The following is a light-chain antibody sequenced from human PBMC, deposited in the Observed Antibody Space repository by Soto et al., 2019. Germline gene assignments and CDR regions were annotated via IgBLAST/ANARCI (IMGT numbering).Light chain of an antibody. V-gene: IGLV2-14*03. CDR1: ISDVGGYNY. Sequence: QSALTQPASVSGSPGQSITISCTGTISDVGGYNYVSWYQQHPGKAPKLIIFDVSNRPSGVSNRFSGSKSGYTASLTISGLQAEDEAEYYCSSYTSSSTYVFGTGTKLTVL. J-gene: IGLJ1*01. CDR2: DVS. CDR3: SSYTSSSTYV.